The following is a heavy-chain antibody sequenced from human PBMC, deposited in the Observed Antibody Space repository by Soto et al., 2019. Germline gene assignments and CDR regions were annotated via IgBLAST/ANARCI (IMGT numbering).Heavy chain of an antibody. CDR1: GYTFTSHA. CDR2: INACTGNT. V-gene: IGHV1-3*01. J-gene: IGHJ6*02. Sequence: QAQLVQSGAEVKKPGASVKISCKASGYTFTSHAMHWVRQAPGQRPEWLGWINACTGNTRYSQKLEVRVTISMATSANTSYMEMNSLTSEDTAVYYCARRIAHRSDYYYGMDVWCQGTTVTVS. CDR3: ARRIAHRSDYYYGMDV. D-gene: IGHD2-15*01.